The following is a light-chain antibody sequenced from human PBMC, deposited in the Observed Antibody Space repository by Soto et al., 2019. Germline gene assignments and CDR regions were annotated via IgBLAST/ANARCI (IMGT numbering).Light chain of an antibody. CDR2: KAS. Sequence: DLQMTQSPSTLSASVGDRVTITCRASQSISNWLAWYQQKPGKAPKLLIYKASSLESGVPSSFSGSGSGTEFTLTISSLQPDDSATYYCQQYHTLYTFGQGTKVEIK. J-gene: IGKJ2*01. V-gene: IGKV1-5*03. CDR1: QSISNW. CDR3: QQYHTLYT.